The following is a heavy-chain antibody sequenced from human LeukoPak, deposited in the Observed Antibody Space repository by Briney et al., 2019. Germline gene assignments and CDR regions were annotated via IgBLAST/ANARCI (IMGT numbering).Heavy chain of an antibody. CDR3: AKDLVWRDSSGWPFDAFDI. V-gene: IGHV3-23*01. Sequence: PGGSLRLSCAASGFTFSSYAMSWVRQAPGKGLEWVSAISGSGGSTYYADSVKGRFTISRDNSKNTLYLQMNSLRAEDTAVYYCAKDLVWRDSSGWPFDAFDIWGQGTMVTVSS. CDR2: ISGSGGST. CDR1: GFTFSSYA. D-gene: IGHD6-19*01. J-gene: IGHJ3*02.